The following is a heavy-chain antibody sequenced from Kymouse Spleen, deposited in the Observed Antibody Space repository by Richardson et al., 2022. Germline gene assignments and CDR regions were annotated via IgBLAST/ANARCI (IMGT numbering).Heavy chain of an antibody. CDR1: GFTFSGSA. Sequence: EVQLVESGGGLVQPGGSLKLSCAASGFTFSGSAMHWVRQASGKGLEWVGRIRSKANSYATAYAASVKGRFTISRDDSKNTAYLQMNSLKTEDTAVYYCTGITGTSDAFDIWGQGTMVTVSS. J-gene: IGHJ3*02. CDR3: TGITGTSDAFDI. D-gene: IGHD1-20*01,IGHD1-7*01. V-gene: IGHV3-73*02. CDR2: IRSKANSYAT.